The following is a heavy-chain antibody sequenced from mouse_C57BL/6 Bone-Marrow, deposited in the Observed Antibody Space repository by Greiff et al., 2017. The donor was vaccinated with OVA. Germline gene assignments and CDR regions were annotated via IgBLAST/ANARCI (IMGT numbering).Heavy chain of an antibody. CDR1: GYTFTSSG. CDR2: IYPRSGNT. J-gene: IGHJ3*01. Sequence: VQLQESGAELARPGASVKLSCKASGYTFTSSGISWVKQRTGQGLEWIGEIYPRSGNTYYNEKFKGKATLTADKSSSTAYMELRSLTSEDSAVYFCARSGYYGFAWFAYWGQGTLVTVSA. V-gene: IGHV1-81*01. D-gene: IGHD1-1*01. CDR3: ARSGYYGFAWFAY.